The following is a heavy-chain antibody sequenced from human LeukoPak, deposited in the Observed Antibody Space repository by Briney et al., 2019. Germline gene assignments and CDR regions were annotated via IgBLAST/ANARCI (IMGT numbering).Heavy chain of an antibody. D-gene: IGHD3-10*01. Sequence: GGSLRLSCAASGFTFNDYAMSWVRQAPGKGLEWLSTISGSGGSTYYADSVRGRFTISRDNSKNTLYLQMNSLRAEDTALYYCAKDITTHYYYGMDVWGQGTTVTVSS. CDR1: GFTFNDYA. V-gene: IGHV3-23*01. CDR2: ISGSGGST. CDR3: AKDITTHYYYGMDV. J-gene: IGHJ6*02.